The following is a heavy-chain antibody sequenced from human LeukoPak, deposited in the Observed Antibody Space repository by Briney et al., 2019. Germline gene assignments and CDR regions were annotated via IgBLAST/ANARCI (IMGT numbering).Heavy chain of an antibody. CDR3: AKVGPGAARDY. CDR1: RFTFSNAW. V-gene: IGHV3-23*01. Sequence: GGSLRLSCAASRFTFSNAWMSWVRRAPGKGLEWVSAISGSGGNTYYADAVKGRFSISRDTSKNALYLEMNSLRAEDTALYYCAKVGPGAARDYWGQGTLVTVSS. J-gene: IGHJ4*02. D-gene: IGHD2-15*01. CDR2: ISGSGGNT.